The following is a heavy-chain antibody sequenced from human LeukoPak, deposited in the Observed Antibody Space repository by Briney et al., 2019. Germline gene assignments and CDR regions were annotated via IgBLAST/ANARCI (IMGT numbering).Heavy chain of an antibody. J-gene: IGHJ4*02. Sequence: SVKVSCKASGGTFSSYAISWVRQAPGQGLEWMGGIIPIFGTANYAQKFQGRVTITADKSTSTAYMELSSLRSEDTAVYYCAREAAAGPYGYFDYWGQGTLVTVSS. CDR1: GGTFSSYA. CDR2: IIPIFGTA. D-gene: IGHD6-13*01. CDR3: AREAAAGPYGYFDY. V-gene: IGHV1-69*06.